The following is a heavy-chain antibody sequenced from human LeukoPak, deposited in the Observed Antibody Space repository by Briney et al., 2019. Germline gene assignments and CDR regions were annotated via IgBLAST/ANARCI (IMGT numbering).Heavy chain of an antibody. V-gene: IGHV1-8*01. Sequence: ASVKVSCKASGYTFTSYDINWVRQATGQGLEWMGWMNPNSGNTGYAQKFQGRVTMTRNTSISTAYMELSSLRSEDTAVYYCARNRYYYDILTGYPYYYGMDVWGQGTTVTVSS. CDR1: GYTFTSYD. D-gene: IGHD3-9*01. J-gene: IGHJ6*02. CDR3: ARNRYYYDILTGYPYYYGMDV. CDR2: MNPNSGNT.